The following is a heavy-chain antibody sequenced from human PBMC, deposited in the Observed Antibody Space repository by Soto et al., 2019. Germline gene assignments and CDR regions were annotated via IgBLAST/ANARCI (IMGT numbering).Heavy chain of an antibody. J-gene: IGHJ3*02. CDR1: GFTFSSYS. CDR3: ARSRYCSGGSCYDAFDI. V-gene: IGHV3-21*01. CDR2: ISSSSSYI. Sequence: GGSLRLSCAASGFTFSSYSMNWVRQAPGKGLEWVSSISSSSSYIYYADSVKGRFTISRDNAKNSLYLQMNSLRDEDTAVYYCARSRYCSGGSCYDAFDIWGQGTMVTVSS. D-gene: IGHD2-15*01.